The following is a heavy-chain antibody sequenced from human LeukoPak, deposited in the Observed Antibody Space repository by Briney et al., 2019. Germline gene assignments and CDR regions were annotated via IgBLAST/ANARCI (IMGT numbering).Heavy chain of an antibody. J-gene: IGHJ4*02. CDR1: GFTLSTYE. CDR2: ISSDGETT. Sequence: PGGSLRLSCAASGFTLSTYEMNWVRQAPEKGLEWVSYISSDGETTHYADSTKGRFTISRDNAKNSLYLHMYSLTAEDTGVYYCAREWVDYGNLFDYWGQGTLVTVSS. CDR3: AREWVDYGNLFDY. V-gene: IGHV3-48*03. D-gene: IGHD4-17*01.